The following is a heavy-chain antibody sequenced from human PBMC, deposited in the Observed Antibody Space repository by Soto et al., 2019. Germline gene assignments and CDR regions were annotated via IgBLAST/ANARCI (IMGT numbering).Heavy chain of an antibody. CDR2: IYWNDDK. D-gene: IGHD3-9*01. Sequence: SAPTLVNTTQTLTLTCTFSGFSISTSGVGVGWIRQPPGKALEWLALIYWNDDKRYSTSLKSRLTITKYTSKNQVVLTMTNMDPVDTATYYCAHGFDCLLYDYYYYGMDVWGQGTTVTVSS. CDR1: GFSISTSGVG. V-gene: IGHV2-5*01. J-gene: IGHJ6*02. CDR3: AHGFDCLLYDYYYYGMDV.